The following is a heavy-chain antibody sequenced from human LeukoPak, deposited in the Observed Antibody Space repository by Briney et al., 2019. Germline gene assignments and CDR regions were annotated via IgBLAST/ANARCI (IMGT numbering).Heavy chain of an antibody. V-gene: IGHV4-39*01. CDR1: GVSISSSNSY. Sequence: PSETLSLTCTVSGVSISSSNSYWGWIRQPPGKGLEWIGSIYYSGNTYYNASLKSQVSISIDTSKNQFSLRLTSVTAADTAVYYCARGPRAMVRGVIIMGVYFDYWGQGTLVTVSS. D-gene: IGHD3-10*01. CDR2: IYYSGNT. J-gene: IGHJ4*02. CDR3: ARGPRAMVRGVIIMGVYFDY.